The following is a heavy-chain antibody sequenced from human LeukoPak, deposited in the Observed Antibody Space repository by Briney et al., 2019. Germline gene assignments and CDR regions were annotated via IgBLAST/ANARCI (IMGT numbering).Heavy chain of an antibody. CDR2: IWYDGSNE. J-gene: IGHJ4*02. CDR3: ARGRGGDYGGNSGHFDY. CDR1: GFTFSHYG. Sequence: GGSPRLSCAASGFTFSHYGMHWVRQAPGKGLEWVAVIWYDGSNEYYADSVKGQFTISRDNSKNTLYLQMNSLRAEDTAVYYCARGRGGDYGGNSGHFDYWGQGTLVTVSS. V-gene: IGHV3-33*01. D-gene: IGHD4-23*01.